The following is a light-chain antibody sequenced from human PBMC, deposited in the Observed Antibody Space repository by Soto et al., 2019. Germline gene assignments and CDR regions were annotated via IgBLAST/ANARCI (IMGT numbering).Light chain of an antibody. CDR3: ISYTTSSTSV. V-gene: IGLV2-14*01. J-gene: IGLJ1*01. Sequence: QSALTQPASVSGSPGQSITISCTGTSYDVGAYNYVSWYQQYPGKAPKLIISEVNNRPSGVSHRFSGSKSGNTASLTISGLQAEDEADYYCISYTTSSTSVFGTGTKVTVL. CDR1: SYDVGAYNY. CDR2: EVN.